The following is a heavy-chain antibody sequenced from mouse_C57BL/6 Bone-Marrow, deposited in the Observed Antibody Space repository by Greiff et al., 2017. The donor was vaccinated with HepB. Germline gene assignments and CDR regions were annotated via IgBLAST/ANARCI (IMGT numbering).Heavy chain of an antibody. CDR3: ASGDDYDVLLWFAY. V-gene: IGHV7-3*01. J-gene: IGHJ3*01. D-gene: IGHD2-4*01. CDR2: IRNKANGYTT. Sequence: EVQRVESGGGLVQPGGSLSLSCAASGFTFTDYYMSWVRQPPGKALEWLGFIRNKANGYTTEYSASVKGRFTISRDNSQSILYLQMNALRAEDSATYYCASGDDYDVLLWFAYWGQGTLVTVSA. CDR1: GFTFTDYY.